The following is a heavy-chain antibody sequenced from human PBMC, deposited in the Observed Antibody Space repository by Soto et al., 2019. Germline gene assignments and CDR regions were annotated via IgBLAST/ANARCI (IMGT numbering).Heavy chain of an antibody. D-gene: IGHD3-3*02. CDR3: AKDRDIFGAVNGMDV. CDR2: ISWDGGST. J-gene: IGHJ6*02. V-gene: IGHV3-43*01. CDR1: GFNFDDYT. Sequence: PVGSLRLSCAAAGFNFDDYTMHWVRQAPGKGLEWVSLISWDGGSTYYADSVKGRFTISRDNSKNSLYLQMNSLRTEDTALYYCAKDRDIFGAVNGMDVWGQGTTVTVSS.